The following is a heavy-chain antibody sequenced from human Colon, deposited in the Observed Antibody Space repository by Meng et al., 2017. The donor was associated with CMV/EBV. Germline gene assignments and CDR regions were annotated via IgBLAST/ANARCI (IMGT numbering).Heavy chain of an antibody. D-gene: IGHD6-19*01. J-gene: IGHJ4*02. CDR2: IWYDGSKQ. CDR1: GFTSNDAW. Sequence: GGSLRLSCAGSGFTSNDAWMSWVRQAPGKGLEWLTVIWYDGSKQYYADSVRGRFTISRDNSNNTLYLQMNSLRAEDTALYYCARAENLYDSSGPIDSWGQGTLVTVSS. V-gene: IGHV3-33*08. CDR3: ARAENLYDSSGPIDS.